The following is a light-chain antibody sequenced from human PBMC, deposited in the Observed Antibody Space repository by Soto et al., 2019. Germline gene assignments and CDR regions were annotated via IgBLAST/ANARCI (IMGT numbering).Light chain of an antibody. CDR3: QSYDSGRPYDSSLSGSVV. CDR1: SRDVGGYNY. V-gene: IGLV2-11*01. Sequence: QSAPPQPRSVSGSPGQSVTISCTGTSRDVGGYNYVSWYQQYPGKAPKPMIYDVTKRPSGVPDRFSGSKSGNTASLTISGLQAEDEADYYCQSYDSGRPYDSSLSGSVVFGGGTKLTVL. J-gene: IGLJ2*01. CDR2: DVT.